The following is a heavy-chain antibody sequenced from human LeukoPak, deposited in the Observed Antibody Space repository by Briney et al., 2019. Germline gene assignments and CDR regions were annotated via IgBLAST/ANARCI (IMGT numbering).Heavy chain of an antibody. CDR1: GGSFSDYY. D-gene: IGHD3-22*01. V-gene: IGHV4-34*01. CDR2: IYYSGST. J-gene: IGHJ4*02. CDR3: ARENTMMVVAAYYFDY. Sequence: PSETLSLTCAVYGGSFSDYYWSWIRQPPGKGLEWIGSIYYSGSTYYNPSLKSRVTVSVDTSKNQFSLKLSSVTAADTAVYYCARENTMMVVAAYYFDYWGQGTLVTVSS.